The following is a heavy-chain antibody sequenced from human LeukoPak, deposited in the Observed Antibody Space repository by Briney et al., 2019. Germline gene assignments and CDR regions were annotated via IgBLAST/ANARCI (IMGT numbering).Heavy chain of an antibody. D-gene: IGHD5-18*01. CDR1: GGSISNYY. V-gene: IGHV4-59*01. CDR3: ARGRGGGYSYGFDY. CDR2: IHGTETT. J-gene: IGHJ4*02. Sequence: SETLSLTCTVSGGSISNYYWSWIRQTPGKGLEWIGYIHGTETTKTNPYFKSRVTISVDTSKIQFSLRLNSVTAADTAVYYCARGRGGGYSYGFDYWGRGTLVTVS.